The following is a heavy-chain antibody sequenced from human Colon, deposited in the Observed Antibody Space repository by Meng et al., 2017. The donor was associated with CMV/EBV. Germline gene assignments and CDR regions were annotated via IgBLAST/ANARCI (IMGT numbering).Heavy chain of an antibody. Sequence: GESLKISCAASGFTFSTYAMTWVRQVPGKGLEWVSALTPSGDSTFYADSVKGRFTISRDNSKNTLHLQMNSLGAEDTAVYYCATGQDRYHYWGQGTLVTVSS. CDR1: GFTFSTYA. J-gene: IGHJ4*02. CDR3: ATGQDRYHY. CDR2: LTPSGDST. V-gene: IGHV3-23*01. D-gene: IGHD1-1*01.